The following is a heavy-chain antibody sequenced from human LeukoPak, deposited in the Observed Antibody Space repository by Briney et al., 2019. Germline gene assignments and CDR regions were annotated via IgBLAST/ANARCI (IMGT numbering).Heavy chain of an antibody. Sequence: PGRSLRLSCAASGFTFSSYGMHWVRQAPGKGLEGVAVIWYDGSNKYYADSVKGRFTISRDNSKNTLYLQMNSLRAEDTAVYYCASSEVLGSGWYGHYYYGMDVWGKGTPVTVSS. J-gene: IGHJ6*04. CDR1: GFTFSSYG. V-gene: IGHV3-33*01. CDR3: ASSEVLGSGWYGHYYYGMDV. CDR2: IWYDGSNK. D-gene: IGHD6-19*01.